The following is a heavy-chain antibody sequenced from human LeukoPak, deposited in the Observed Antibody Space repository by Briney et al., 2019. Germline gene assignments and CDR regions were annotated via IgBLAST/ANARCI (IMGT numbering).Heavy chain of an antibody. CDR2: IYHSGST. J-gene: IGHJ5*02. CDR1: GGSISSGGYS. V-gene: IGHV4-30-2*01. Sequence: SQTLSLTCAVSGGSISSGGYSWSWIRQPPGKGLEWIGYIYHSGSTYYNPSLKSRVTISVDTSKNQFSLKLSSVTAADTAVYYCARHHRSSWYFHNWFDPWGQGTLVTVSS. D-gene: IGHD6-13*01. CDR3: ARHHRSSWYFHNWFDP.